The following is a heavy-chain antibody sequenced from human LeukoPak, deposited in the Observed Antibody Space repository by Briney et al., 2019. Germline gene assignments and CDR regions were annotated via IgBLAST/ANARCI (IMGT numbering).Heavy chain of an antibody. Sequence: GGSLRLSCAASGFRITNAWMNWVRQAPGKGLEWDGRIKSKADGETIDYAAPVKGRFTFSRDDSKNMLYLQMNSLKSEDTAVYYCSTLTSRGLSDSWGQGTLVTVSS. CDR3: STLTSRGLSDS. D-gene: IGHD1-20*01. J-gene: IGHJ4*02. V-gene: IGHV3-15*07. CDR2: IKSKADGETI. CDR1: GFRITNAW.